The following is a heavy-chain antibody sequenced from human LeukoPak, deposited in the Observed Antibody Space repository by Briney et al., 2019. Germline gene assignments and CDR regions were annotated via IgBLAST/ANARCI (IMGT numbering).Heavy chain of an antibody. CDR2: IYSGGST. V-gene: IGHV3-53*01. J-gene: IGHJ4*02. CDR3: ATARRHDYGDYGGAFDN. CDR1: GFTVSSGY. Sequence: PGGSLRLSCVASGFTVSSGYMSWVRQAPGKGLEYVSFIYSGGSTFYADSVKGRFTISRDNSKNTLHLQMNSLRADDTAIYYCATARRHDYGDYGGAFDNWGQGILVTVSS. D-gene: IGHD4-17*01.